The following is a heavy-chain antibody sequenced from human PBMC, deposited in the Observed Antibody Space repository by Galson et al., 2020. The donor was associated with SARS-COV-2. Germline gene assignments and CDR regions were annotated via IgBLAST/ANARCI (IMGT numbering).Heavy chain of an antibody. CDR2: IYYSGST. D-gene: IGHD6-13*01. CDR3: ARHYEGRIAAAATVRYYYYYGMDV. V-gene: IGHV4-59*08. Sequence: ETSETLSLTCTVSGGSISSYYWSWIRQPPGKGLEWIGYIYYSGSTNYNPSLKSQVTISVDTSKNQFSLKLSSVTAADTAVYYCARHYEGRIAAAATVRYYYYYGMDVWGQGTTVTVSS. CDR1: GGSISSYY. J-gene: IGHJ6*02.